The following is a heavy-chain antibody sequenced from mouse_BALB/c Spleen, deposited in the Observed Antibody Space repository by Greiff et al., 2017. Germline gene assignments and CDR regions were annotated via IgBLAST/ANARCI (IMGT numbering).Heavy chain of an antibody. V-gene: IGHV1S126*01. J-gene: IGHJ4*01. D-gene: IGHD2-4*01. Sequence: QVQLKESGPQLVRPGASVKISCKASGYSFTSYWMHWVKQRPGQGLEWIGMIDPSDSETRLNQKFKDKATLTVDKSSSTAYMQLSSPTSEDSAVYYCASPSYDYVEISYYAMDYWGQGTSVTVSS. CDR1: GYSFTSYW. CDR2: IDPSDSET. CDR3: ASPSYDYVEISYYAMDY.